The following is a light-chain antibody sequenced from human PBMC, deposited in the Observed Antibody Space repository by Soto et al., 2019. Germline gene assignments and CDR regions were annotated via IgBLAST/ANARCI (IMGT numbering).Light chain of an antibody. CDR1: NSDVESYNL. Sequence: QSVLTQPASASGSPGQSITISCTGTNSDVESYNLVSWFRQHPGEAPKLIVYEGTKRPSGVSNRFSGSKSGNPASLTISGLQAEDEANYYCCSYAGTATVFGTGTKMTVL. CDR2: EGT. V-gene: IGLV2-23*03. J-gene: IGLJ1*01. CDR3: CSYAGTATV.